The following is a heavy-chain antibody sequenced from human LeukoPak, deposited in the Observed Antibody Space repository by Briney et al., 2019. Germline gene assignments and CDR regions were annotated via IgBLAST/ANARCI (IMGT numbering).Heavy chain of an antibody. V-gene: IGHV3-23*01. CDR2: ISGSGGRT. D-gene: IGHD1-26*01. Sequence: PGGSLRLSCAASGFTFSSYAMSWVRQAPGEGLERVSAISGSGGRTYYADSVEGRFTISRDNSKNTLYLQMNSLRAEDTAVYYCAKDRMVGTGEYYFDYWGQGTLVTVSS. CDR3: AKDRMVGTGEYYFDY. J-gene: IGHJ4*02. CDR1: GFTFSSYA.